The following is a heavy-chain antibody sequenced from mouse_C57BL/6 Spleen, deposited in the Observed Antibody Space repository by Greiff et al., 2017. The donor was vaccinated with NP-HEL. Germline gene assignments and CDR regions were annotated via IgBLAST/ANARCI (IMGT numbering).Heavy chain of an antibody. D-gene: IGHD1-1*01. CDR2: ISSGGSYT. V-gene: IGHV5-6*01. Sequence: EVQVVESGGDLVKPGGSLKLSCAASGFTFSSYGMSWVRQTPDKRLEWVATISSGGSYTYYPDSVKGRFTISRDNAKNTLYLQMSSLKSEDTAMYYCARHDGNYDMDYWGQGTSVTVSS. CDR3: ARHDGNYDMDY. CDR1: GFTFSSYG. J-gene: IGHJ4*01.